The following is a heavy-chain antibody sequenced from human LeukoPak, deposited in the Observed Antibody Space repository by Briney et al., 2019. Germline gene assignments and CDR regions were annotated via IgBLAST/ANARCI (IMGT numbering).Heavy chain of an antibody. CDR3: ASGRAVAGT. CDR1: GGSFSGYY. J-gene: IGHJ4*02. D-gene: IGHD6-19*01. CDR2: INHSGST. V-gene: IGHV4-34*01. Sequence: SETLSLTCAVYGGSFSGYYWSWIRQPPGKGLEWIGEINHSGSTNYNPSLKSRVTISVDTSKNQFSLKLSSVTAADTAVYYCASGRAVAGTWGQGTLVTVSS.